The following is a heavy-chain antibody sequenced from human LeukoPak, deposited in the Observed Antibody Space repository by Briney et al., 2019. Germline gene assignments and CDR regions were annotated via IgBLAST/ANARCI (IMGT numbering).Heavy chain of an antibody. J-gene: IGHJ3*02. Sequence: SETLSLTCTVSGGSVSSGSYYWSWIRQPPGKGLEWIGYIYYSGSTNYNPSLKSRVTISVDTSKNQFSLKLSSVTAADTAVYYCARVRGLTIFGVVIMDAFDIWGQGTMDTVSS. CDR3: ARVRGLTIFGVVIMDAFDI. CDR2: IYYSGST. D-gene: IGHD3-3*01. V-gene: IGHV4-61*01. CDR1: GGSVSSGSYY.